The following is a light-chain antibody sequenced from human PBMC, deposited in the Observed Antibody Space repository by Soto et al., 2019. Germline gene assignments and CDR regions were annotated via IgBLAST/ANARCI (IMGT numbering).Light chain of an antibody. CDR2: DTS. J-gene: IGKJ3*01. CDR1: QSVNKH. CDR3: QQRGT. Sequence: EIVLTQSPATLSVSPGERATLSCRASQSVNKHLARYQHRPGQAPRLLIYDTSYRAAGIPARFSGSGSGTDFTLTISSLEPGDLAVYYCQQRGTFGPGTKVDIK. V-gene: IGKV3-11*01.